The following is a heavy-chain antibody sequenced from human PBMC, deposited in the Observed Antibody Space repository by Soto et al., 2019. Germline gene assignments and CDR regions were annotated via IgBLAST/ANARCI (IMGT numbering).Heavy chain of an antibody. Sequence: GASVKVSCKASGYTFTNYALHWVRQAPGQRLEWMGWINAGKGNTKYSQKFQGRVTITRDTSASTAYMELSSLRSEDTAVYYCARDYYYDNSGHFDYWGQGTLVTVSS. V-gene: IGHV1-3*01. CDR2: INAGKGNT. D-gene: IGHD3-22*01. J-gene: IGHJ4*02. CDR1: GYTFTNYA. CDR3: ARDYYYDNSGHFDY.